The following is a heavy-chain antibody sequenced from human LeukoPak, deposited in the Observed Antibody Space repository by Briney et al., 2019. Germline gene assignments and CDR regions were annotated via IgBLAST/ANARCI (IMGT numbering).Heavy chain of an antibody. CDR3: ARVLGYGWFDP. V-gene: IGHV3-7*01. Sequence: QAGGSLRLSCAASGFTFSTYWMSWVRQAPGKGLEWVANIKDDGSEKYFVDSVKGRFTISRDNARNSLYLQMNSLRAKDTAVYYCARVLGYGWFDPWGQGTLVTVSS. J-gene: IGHJ5*02. CDR2: IKDDGSEK. CDR1: GFTFSTYW. D-gene: IGHD5-18*01.